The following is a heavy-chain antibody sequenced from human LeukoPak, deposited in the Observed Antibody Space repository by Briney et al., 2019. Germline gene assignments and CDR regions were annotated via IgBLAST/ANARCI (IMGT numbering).Heavy chain of an antibody. CDR2: IYSGGDT. J-gene: IGHJ6*02. CDR3: ASPTYCSGGSCYYYYAMDV. CDR1: GFTVSSNY. V-gene: IGHV3-53*01. D-gene: IGHD2-15*01. Sequence: GGSLRLSCAAPGFTVSSNYMSWVRQAPGKGLEWVSVIYSGGDTYYADSVKGRFTISRDNSKNTLYLQMNSLRAEDTAVYYCASPTYCSGGSCYYYYAMDVWGQGTTVTVSS.